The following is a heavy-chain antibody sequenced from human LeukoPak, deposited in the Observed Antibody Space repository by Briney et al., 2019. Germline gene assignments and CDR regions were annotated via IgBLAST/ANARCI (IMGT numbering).Heavy chain of an antibody. V-gene: IGHV4-61*02. J-gene: IGHJ4*02. D-gene: IGHD3-22*01. CDR3: ARDLYYYDSSVGY. Sequence: PSETLSLTCTVSGGSISSGSYYWSWIRQPAGKGLEWIARIYTSGSTNYNPSLKSRVTISVDTSKNQFSLKLSSVTAADTAVYYCARDLYYYDSSVGYWGQGTLVTVSS. CDR2: IYTSGST. CDR1: GGSISSGSYY.